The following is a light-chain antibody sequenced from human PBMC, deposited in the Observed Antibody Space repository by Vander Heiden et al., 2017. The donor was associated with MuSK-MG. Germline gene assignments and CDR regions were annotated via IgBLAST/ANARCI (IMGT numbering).Light chain of an antibody. Sequence: SGLTQPGCVSGWPGQPDNNSCTGTSSDVGGYNFVSWYQQHPDKAPKLVIYDVTKRPSGVPDRFSGSKSGGTASLTISGLQADDDADYYCCSYAGTSTFVVFGGGTKLTVL. J-gene: IGLJ2*01. CDR2: DVT. CDR1: SSDVGGYNF. V-gene: IGLV2-11*01. CDR3: CSYAGTSTFVV.